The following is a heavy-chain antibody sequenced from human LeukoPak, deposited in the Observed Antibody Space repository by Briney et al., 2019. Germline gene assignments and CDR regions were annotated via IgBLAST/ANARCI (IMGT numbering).Heavy chain of an antibody. D-gene: IGHD2-15*01. CDR2: ISSSGSTI. CDR1: GFTFSSYE. Sequence: GGSLRLSCAASGFTFSSYEMNWVRQAPGKGLEWVSYISSSGSTIYYADSVKGRFTISRDNAKNSLYLQMNRLRAEDTAVYYCATAAVVAAMSFNYWGQGTLVTVSS. CDR3: ATAAVVAAMSFNY. J-gene: IGHJ4*02. V-gene: IGHV3-48*03.